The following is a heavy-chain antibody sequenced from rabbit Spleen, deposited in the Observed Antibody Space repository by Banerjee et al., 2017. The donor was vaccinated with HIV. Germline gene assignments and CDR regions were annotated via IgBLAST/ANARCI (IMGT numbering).Heavy chain of an antibody. CDR2: IAGSSSGFT. CDR3: ARDPAGREDFNL. Sequence: QSLEESGGGLVQPEGSLTLTCKASGFSFSSSDYICWVRQAPGKGLEWISCIAGSSSGFTYSATWATGRFTISKTSSTTVTLQMTSLTVADTATYFCARDPAGREDFNLWGPGTLVTVS. V-gene: IGHV1S40*01. D-gene: IGHD4-2*01. CDR1: GFSFSSSDY. J-gene: IGHJ4*01.